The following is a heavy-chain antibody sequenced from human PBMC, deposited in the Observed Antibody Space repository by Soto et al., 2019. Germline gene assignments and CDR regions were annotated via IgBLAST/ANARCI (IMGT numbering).Heavy chain of an antibody. CDR3: AKDALLWFGEFMPGYMDV. CDR1: GFTFSSYA. V-gene: IGHV3-23*01. CDR2: ISGSGGST. J-gene: IGHJ6*03. Sequence: GGSLRLSCAASGFTFSSYAMRWVRQAPGKGLEWVSAISGSGGSTYYADSVKGRFTISRDNSKNTLYLQMNSLRAEDTAVYYCAKDALLWFGEFMPGYMDVWGKGTTVTVSS. D-gene: IGHD3-10*01.